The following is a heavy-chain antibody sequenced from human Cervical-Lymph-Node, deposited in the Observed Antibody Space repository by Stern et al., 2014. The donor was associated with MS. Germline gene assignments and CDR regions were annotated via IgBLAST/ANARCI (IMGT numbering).Heavy chain of an antibody. CDR1: GFTFSGHW. V-gene: IGHV3-7*03. CDR2: IKQGGNEK. Sequence: EVQLVQSGGGLVQPGGSLRLSCATSGFTFSGHWMSWIRQAPGKRPEWVANIKQGGNEKYYVDSVKGRFTISRDDAKNSVHLQMNSLRAEDTAIYYCARGPAYGDRTDFFDQWGQGILVTVSS. D-gene: IGHD4-17*01. J-gene: IGHJ4*02. CDR3: ARGPAYGDRTDFFDQ.